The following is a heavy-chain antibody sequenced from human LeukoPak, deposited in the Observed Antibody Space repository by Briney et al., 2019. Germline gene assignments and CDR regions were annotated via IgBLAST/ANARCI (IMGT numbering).Heavy chain of an antibody. Sequence: GGSLRLSCAASGFTVSSNYMSWVRQAPGKGLEWVSVIYSGGSTYYADSVKGRFTISRDNSKNTLYLQMNSLRAEDTAVYYCARVFNWAPKPYYYYGMDVGAKGTRVTVPS. J-gene: IGHJ6*04. CDR1: GFTVSSNY. D-gene: IGHD7-27*01. CDR3: ARVFNWAPKPYYYYGMDV. V-gene: IGHV3-53*01. CDR2: IYSGGST.